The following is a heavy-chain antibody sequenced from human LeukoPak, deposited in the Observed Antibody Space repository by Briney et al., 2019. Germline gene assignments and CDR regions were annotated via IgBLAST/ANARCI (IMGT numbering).Heavy chain of an antibody. CDR1: GFTFSSYG. CDR3: ARDPMVRGPPSYYFDY. D-gene: IGHD3-10*01. Sequence: PGRSLRLSCAASGFTFSSYGMHWVRQAPGKGLEWVAVIWYDGGNKYYADSVKGRFTISRDNSKNTLYLQMNSLRAEDTAVYYCARDPMVRGPPSYYFDYWGQGTLVTVSS. CDR2: IWYDGGNK. J-gene: IGHJ4*02. V-gene: IGHV3-33*08.